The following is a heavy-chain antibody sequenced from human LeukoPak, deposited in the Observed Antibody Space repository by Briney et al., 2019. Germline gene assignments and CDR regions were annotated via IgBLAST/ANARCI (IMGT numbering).Heavy chain of an antibody. CDR3: AGYEGHYFDY. D-gene: IGHD2-2*01. CDR2: VCLNSTYI. CDR1: GVALSSNL. Sequence: GGTLCLSCALSGVALSSNLMDAVCHAPPEGQGRGASVCLNSTYIPYADPVKGRLTISRDNARNTLFLQMTSRRTEDPASYYFAGYEGHYFDYWGQGTLVTVSS. J-gene: IGHJ4*02. V-gene: IGHV3-21*01.